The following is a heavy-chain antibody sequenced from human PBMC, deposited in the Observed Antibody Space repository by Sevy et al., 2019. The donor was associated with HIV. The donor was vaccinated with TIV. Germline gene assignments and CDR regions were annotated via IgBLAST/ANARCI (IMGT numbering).Heavy chain of an antibody. D-gene: IGHD2-21*02. CDR2: INPTGGHT. Sequence: ASVKVSCRASAYSFTLYYMNWVRQAPGQGLEWMGLINPTGGHTSDAQRFQGRLSMTRDTSTTTFYMELSSLTYKDTAVYYCAVSQSCGGDCYYFDSWGQGTLVTVSS. J-gene: IGHJ4*02. V-gene: IGHV1-46*01. CDR1: AYSFTLYY. CDR3: AVSQSCGGDCYYFDS.